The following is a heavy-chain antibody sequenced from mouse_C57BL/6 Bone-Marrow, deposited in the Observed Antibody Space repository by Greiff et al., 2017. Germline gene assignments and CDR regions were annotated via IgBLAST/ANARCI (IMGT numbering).Heavy chain of an antibody. D-gene: IGHD1-1*01. CDR2: IYPGGGYT. V-gene: IGHV1-63*01. CDR3: ARRDYGSSYGFAY. CDR1: GYTFTNYW. J-gene: IGHJ3*01. Sequence: VQLVEYGAELVRPGTSVKMSCKASGYTFTNYWIGWAKQRPGHGLEWIGDIYPGGGYTNYNEKFKGKATLTADKSSSTAYMQFSSLTSEDSAIYYCARRDYGSSYGFAYWGQGTLVTVSA.